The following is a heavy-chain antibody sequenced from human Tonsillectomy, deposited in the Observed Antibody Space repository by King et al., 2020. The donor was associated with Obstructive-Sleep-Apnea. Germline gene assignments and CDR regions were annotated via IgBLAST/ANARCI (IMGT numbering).Heavy chain of an antibody. D-gene: IGHD1-26*01. V-gene: IGHV3-11*06. CDR3: ARVGATPTFDY. J-gene: IGHJ4*02. Sequence: VQLVESGGGLVKPGGSLRLSCAASGFTFSDYYMSWIRQAPGKGLEWVSYISSSSSYTKYADSVKGRFTISRDNAKNSLYMQMNSLRAEDTAVYYCARVGATPTFDYWGQGTLVTVSS. CDR2: ISSSSSYT. CDR1: GFTFSDYY.